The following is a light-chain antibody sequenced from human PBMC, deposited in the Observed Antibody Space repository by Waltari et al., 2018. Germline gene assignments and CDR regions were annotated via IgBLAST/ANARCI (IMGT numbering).Light chain of an antibody. CDR2: DAS. CDR1: QSISKY. Sequence: EIMLTQSPGTLSLSPGERATLSCRASQSISKYLAWYQQKPGQCPPLLIFDASSRATGIPDRFSGSGSGTDFSLTISRLEPEDVAVYYCQKYGTLPATFGQGTKVEIK. CDR3: QKYGTLPAT. J-gene: IGKJ1*01. V-gene: IGKV3-20*01.